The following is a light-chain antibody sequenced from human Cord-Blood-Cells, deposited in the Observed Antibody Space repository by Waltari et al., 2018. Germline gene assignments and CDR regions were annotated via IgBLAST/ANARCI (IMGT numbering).Light chain of an antibody. CDR3: CSYAGSSNWV. CDR2: EGS. V-gene: IGLV2-23*01. Sequence: QSALTQPASVSGSPGQSITISCTGTSSDVGRYNLFSWYQQHPGKARKLMIYEGSTRPSGVSKRFSGSKSGNTASLTISGLQAEDEADYYCCSYAGSSNWVFGGGTKLTVL. CDR1: SSDVGRYNL. J-gene: IGLJ3*02.